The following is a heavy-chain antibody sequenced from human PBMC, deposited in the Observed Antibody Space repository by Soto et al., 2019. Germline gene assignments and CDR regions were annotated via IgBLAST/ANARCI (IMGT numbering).Heavy chain of an antibody. CDR2: ISAYNGNT. CDR3: AREGYCISTSCRHYDYYGMDV. Sequence: VQLVQSGAEVKKPGASEKVSCKASGYTFTSYGISWVRQAPGQGLEWMGWISAYNGNTNYAQKLQGRVTMTTDTSTSTAYMELRSLRSDDTAVYYCAREGYCISTSCRHYDYYGMDVWGQGTTVTVSS. CDR1: GYTFTSYG. D-gene: IGHD2-2*01. J-gene: IGHJ6*02. V-gene: IGHV1-18*01.